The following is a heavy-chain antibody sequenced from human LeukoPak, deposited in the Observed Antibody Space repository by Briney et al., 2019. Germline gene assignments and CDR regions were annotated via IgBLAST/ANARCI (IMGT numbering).Heavy chain of an antibody. CDR3: AREESADPRRVL. J-gene: IGHJ4*02. V-gene: IGHV1-46*01. Sequence: GASVKVSCKSSGYIFTNHYMHWVRQAPGQGLEWMGLINPSGSRTLYAEKFGGRIIMTRDMSTATDYMELSSLRSEDTAVYYCAREESADPRRVLWGQGTPVTVSS. CDR1: GYIFTNHY. CDR2: INPSGSRT.